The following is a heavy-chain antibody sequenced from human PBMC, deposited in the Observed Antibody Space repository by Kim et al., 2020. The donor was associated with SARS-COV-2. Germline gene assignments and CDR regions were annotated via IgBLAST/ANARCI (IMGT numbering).Heavy chain of an antibody. CDR2: IYYSGST. CDR3: ARGYYDILTGYLRPSGEFDP. J-gene: IGHJ5*02. Sequence: SETLSLTCTVSGGSISSSSYYWGWIRQPPGKGLEWIGSIYYSGSTYYNPSLKSRVTISVDTSKNQFSLKLSSVTAADTAVYYCARGYYDILTGYLRPSGEFDPWGQGTLVTVSS. V-gene: IGHV4-39*07. D-gene: IGHD3-9*01. CDR1: GGSISSSSYY.